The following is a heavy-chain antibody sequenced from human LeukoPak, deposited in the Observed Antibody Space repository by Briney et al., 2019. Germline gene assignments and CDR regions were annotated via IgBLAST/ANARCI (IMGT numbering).Heavy chain of an antibody. CDR1: GFTFSGSA. Sequence: PGGSLRLSCAASGFTFSGSAMHWVRQASGKGLEWVSRIRSRANNYATAYAASLKGRFTISRDDSKNTAYLQMNSLKMEDTAVYYCTRRRRDGSNSWYDYWGQGTLVTVSS. V-gene: IGHV3-73*01. CDR3: TRRRRDGSNSWYDY. J-gene: IGHJ4*02. D-gene: IGHD6-13*01. CDR2: IRSRANNYAT.